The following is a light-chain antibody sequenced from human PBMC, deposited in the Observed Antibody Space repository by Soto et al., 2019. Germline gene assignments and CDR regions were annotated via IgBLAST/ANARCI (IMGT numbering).Light chain of an antibody. CDR1: QSVSSY. Sequence: EIVLTQSPATLSLSPGERATLSCRASQSVSSYLAWYQQKPGQAPRLLIYDASNRATGIPARFSGSGSGTDVTLTISSLEREDFAVYYCQQRSNWPPYTFGQGTKLEIK. J-gene: IGKJ2*01. CDR3: QQRSNWPPYT. CDR2: DAS. V-gene: IGKV3-11*01.